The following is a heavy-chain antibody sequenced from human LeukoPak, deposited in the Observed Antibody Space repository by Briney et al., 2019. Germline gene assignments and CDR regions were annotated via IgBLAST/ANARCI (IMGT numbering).Heavy chain of an antibody. CDR1: GGSISSSSYY. J-gene: IGHJ4*02. CDR2: IYYSGST. CDR3: ARSGSGWYSDY. Sequence: SETLSLTCTVSGGSISSSSYYWGWIRQPPGKGLEWIGSIYYSGSTYYNPSLKSRVTISVDTSKNQFSLKLSSVTAADTAVYYCARSGSGWYSDYWGQGTLVTVSS. V-gene: IGHV4-39*01. D-gene: IGHD6-19*01.